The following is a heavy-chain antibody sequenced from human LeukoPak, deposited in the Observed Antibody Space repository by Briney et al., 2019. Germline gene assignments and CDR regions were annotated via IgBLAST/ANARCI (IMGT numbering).Heavy chain of an antibody. J-gene: IGHJ4*02. CDR3: ARHEGGLTGDHLFDY. CDR1: GYTFTSYA. D-gene: IGHD7-27*01. Sequence: SVKVSCKASGYTFTSYAMNWVRQAPGQGLEWMGGIIPIFGTANYAQKFQGRVTITADESTSTAYMELSSLRSEDTAVYYCARHEGGLTGDHLFDYWGQGTLVTVSS. V-gene: IGHV1-69*13. CDR2: IIPIFGTA.